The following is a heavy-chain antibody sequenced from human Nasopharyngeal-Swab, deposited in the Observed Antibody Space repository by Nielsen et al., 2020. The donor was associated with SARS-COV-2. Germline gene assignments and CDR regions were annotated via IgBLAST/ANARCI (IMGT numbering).Heavy chain of an antibody. D-gene: IGHD3-9*01. CDR2: INSDGSST. CDR3: ATYYDILTGYSEAFDI. V-gene: IGHV3-74*01. CDR1: GFTFSSYW. Sequence: GGSLRLSCAASGFTFSSYWMHWVRQAPGKGLVWVSRINSDGSSTSYADSVKGRFTISRDNAKNTLYLQMNSLRAEDTAVYYCATYYDILTGYSEAFDIWGQGTMVTVSS. J-gene: IGHJ3*02.